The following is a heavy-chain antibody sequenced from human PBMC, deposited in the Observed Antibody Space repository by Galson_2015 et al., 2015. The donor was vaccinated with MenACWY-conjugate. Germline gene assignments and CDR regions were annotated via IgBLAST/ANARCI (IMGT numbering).Heavy chain of an antibody. CDR3: AQYCSSTSCYAGKGA. CDR2: INSDGSST. D-gene: IGHD2-2*01. Sequence: SLRLSCAASGFTFSSYWMHWVRQAPGKGLVWVSRINSDGSSTSNADSVKGRFTISRDNAKNTLYLQMSSLRAEDTAVYYCAQYCSSTSCYAGKGAWGQGTLVTVSS. CDR1: GFTFSSYW. V-gene: IGHV3-74*01. J-gene: IGHJ5*02.